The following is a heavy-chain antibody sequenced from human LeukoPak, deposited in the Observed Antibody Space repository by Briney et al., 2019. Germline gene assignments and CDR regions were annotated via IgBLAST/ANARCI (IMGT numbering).Heavy chain of an antibody. Sequence: SETRSLTCTVSGYSISSGYYWGWIRQPPGKGLEWIGSIYHSGSTYYNPSLKSRVTISVATSRNQLSLKMSSVTAADTAVYYCARDLVYSSWYVYAYWGQGTLVTVSS. CDR2: IYHSGST. CDR3: ARDLVYSSWYVYAY. CDR1: GYSISSGYY. D-gene: IGHD6-13*01. J-gene: IGHJ4*02. V-gene: IGHV4-38-2*02.